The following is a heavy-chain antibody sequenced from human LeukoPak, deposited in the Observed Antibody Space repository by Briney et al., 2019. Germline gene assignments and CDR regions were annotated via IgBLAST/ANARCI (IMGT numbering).Heavy chain of an antibody. J-gene: IGHJ4*02. D-gene: IGHD6-13*01. CDR2: ISSSSSYI. V-gene: IGHV3-21*01. CDR3: ARGIGAAGGEYDY. Sequence: GGSLRLSCAASGFIFSGYTMNWVRQAPGKGLEWVSSISSSSSYIYYADSLKGRFTISRDNAKNSLYLQMNSLRAEDTAVYYCARGIGAAGGEYDYWGQGTLVTVSS. CDR1: GFIFSGYT.